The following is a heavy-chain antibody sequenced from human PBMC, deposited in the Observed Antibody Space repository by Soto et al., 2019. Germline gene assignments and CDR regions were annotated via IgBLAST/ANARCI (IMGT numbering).Heavy chain of an antibody. CDR2: IYYSGST. CDR1: GGSISSGDYY. V-gene: IGHV4-30-4*01. CDR3: ATTYGDYVGWFDP. D-gene: IGHD4-17*01. Sequence: SETLSLTCTVSGGSISSGDYYWSWIRQPPGKGLEWIGYIYYSGSTYYNPSLKSRVTISVDTSKNQFSLKLSSVTAADTAVYYCATTYGDYVGWFDPWGQGTLVTVSS. J-gene: IGHJ5*02.